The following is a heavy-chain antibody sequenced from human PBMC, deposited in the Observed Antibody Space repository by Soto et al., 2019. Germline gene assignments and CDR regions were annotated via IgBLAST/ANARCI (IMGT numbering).Heavy chain of an antibody. CDR2: ITDSGGTT. J-gene: IGHJ4*02. CDR3: ATGYCSSTSCRRDY. Sequence: GGSLRLSCAASGFTFTNYAMNWVRQAPGKGLEWVSAITDSGGTTYYADSVKGRFTISRDNSKNTLSLQMSSLRAEDTAVYYCATGYCSSTSCRRDYWGQGTLVTVSS. D-gene: IGHD2-2*01. V-gene: IGHV3-23*01. CDR1: GFTFTNYA.